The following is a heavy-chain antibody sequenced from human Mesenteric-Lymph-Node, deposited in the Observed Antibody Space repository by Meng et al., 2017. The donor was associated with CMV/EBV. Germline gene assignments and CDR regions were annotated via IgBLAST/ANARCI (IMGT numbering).Heavy chain of an antibody. CDR2: ISSSSSYI. J-gene: IGHJ6*02. V-gene: IGHV3-21*01. Sequence: GESLKISCAASGFTFSSYWMHWVRQAPGKGLVWVSSISSSSSYIYYADSVKGRFTISRDNAKNSLYLQMNSLRAEDTAVYYCARGVRSSSNHYYYYYGMDVWGQGTTVTVSS. CDR3: ARGVRSSSNHYYYYYGMDV. D-gene: IGHD6-6*01. CDR1: GFTFSSYW.